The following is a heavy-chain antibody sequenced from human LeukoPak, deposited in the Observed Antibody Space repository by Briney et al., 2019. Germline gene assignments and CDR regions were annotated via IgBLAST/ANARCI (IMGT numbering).Heavy chain of an antibody. J-gene: IGHJ4*02. V-gene: IGHV3-23*01. Sequence: PGGSLRLSCEASGFTFSTFAMIWVRQPPGKGLEWVSSIFPSGGEIHYADSVRGRFTISRDNSESTLSLQMNSLRAEDTAIYYCATYRQVLLPFESWGQGTLVTVSS. CDR1: GFTFSTFA. CDR3: ATYRQVLLPFES. D-gene: IGHD2-8*02. CDR2: IFPSGGEI.